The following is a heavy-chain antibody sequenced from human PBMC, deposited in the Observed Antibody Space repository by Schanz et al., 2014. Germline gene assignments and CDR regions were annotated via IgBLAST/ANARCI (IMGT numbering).Heavy chain of an antibody. CDR3: ARGGGPEDVFDI. J-gene: IGHJ3*02. CDR2: IIPILGIA. D-gene: IGHD5-12*01. Sequence: QVQLVQSGAEVKKPGSSVKVSCKLSGGTFSSYTISWMRQAPGQGLEWMGRIIPILGIANYAQNFQGRVTITADKSTSTAYMELSSLRSDDTAVYYCARGGGPEDVFDIWGQGTILTVSS. CDR1: GGTFSSYT. V-gene: IGHV1-69*04.